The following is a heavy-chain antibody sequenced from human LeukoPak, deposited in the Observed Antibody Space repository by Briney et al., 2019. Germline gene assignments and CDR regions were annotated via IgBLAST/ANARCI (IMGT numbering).Heavy chain of an antibody. J-gene: IGHJ5*02. D-gene: IGHD5-18*01. V-gene: IGHV3-30-3*01. CDR1: RFFFSSYS. CDR3: ARRDVDTAMVTWWFDP. CDR2: ISYDGSNK. Sequence: SLRLSCAASRFFFSSYSMHWVRQAPGKGLEWVGFISYDGSNKYYADSVKGRFTISRDNSKNTMYLQMNSLRAEDAAVYYCARRDVDTAMVTWWFDPWGQGTLVTVSS.